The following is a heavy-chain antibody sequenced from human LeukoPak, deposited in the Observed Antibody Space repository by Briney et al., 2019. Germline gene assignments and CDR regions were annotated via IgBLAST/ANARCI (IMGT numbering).Heavy chain of an antibody. V-gene: IGHV4-39*01. CDR3: ARQASDYMDY. J-gene: IGHJ4*02. CDR1: GGSISSSSYY. D-gene: IGHD1-26*01. CDR2: IYYSGST. Sequence: SETLSLTCTVSGGSISSSSYYWGWIRQPPGTGLEWIGSIYYSGSTYYNPSLKSRVTISVDTSKNQFSLKLSSVTAADTAVYYCARQASDYMDYWGQRTLVTVSS.